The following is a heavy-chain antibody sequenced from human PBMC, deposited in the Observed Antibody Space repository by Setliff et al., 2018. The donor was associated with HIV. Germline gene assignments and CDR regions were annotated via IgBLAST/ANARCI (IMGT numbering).Heavy chain of an antibody. CDR1: GVSISSGSYY. V-gene: IGHV4-61*09. D-gene: IGHD3-22*01. CDR3: ASRIYYYDSNNFLREEGFDP. Sequence: SETLSLTCAVSGVSISSGSYYWSWIRQPAGKGLEWIGHIYYNGITNYNPSLKSRVTISVDTSKNQFSLKLSSVTAADTAVYYCASRIYYYDSNNFLREEGFDPWGQGTLVTVSS. CDR2: IYYNGIT. J-gene: IGHJ5*02.